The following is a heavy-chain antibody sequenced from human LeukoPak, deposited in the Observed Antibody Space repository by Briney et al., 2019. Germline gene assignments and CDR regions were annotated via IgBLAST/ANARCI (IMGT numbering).Heavy chain of an antibody. J-gene: IGHJ4*02. D-gene: IGHD6-19*01. CDR3: ARDRGGSSGWSESFEY. V-gene: IGHV4-59*01. CDR2: LYHSETT. CDR1: VGSLRSYY. Sequence: SETPSLTCAVSVGSLRSYYWSWSRQSPRKGLWWIGYLYHSETTKYNPSLKSRVIISVDTSKNQLSLHLTSVTAADTAGYYCARDRGGSSGWSESFEYWGQGTLVTVSS.